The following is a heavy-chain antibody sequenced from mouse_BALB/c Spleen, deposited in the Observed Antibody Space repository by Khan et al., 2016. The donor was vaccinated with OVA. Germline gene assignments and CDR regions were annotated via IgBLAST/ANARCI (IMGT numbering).Heavy chain of an antibody. D-gene: IGHD1-1*01. CDR2: ISSGGNYT. CDR1: GFTFSSYA. Sequence: EVELVESGGGLVQPGGSLKLSCAASGFTFSSYAMSWVRQTPEKRLEWVATISSGGNYTYYPDSVKGRFTISRDNAKSTLYLQMSSLRSEDTAMFYCARPPSTTVVATSYWFFDVWGAGTTVTVSS. CDR3: ARPPSTTVVATSYWFFDV. V-gene: IGHV5-9-3*01. J-gene: IGHJ1*01.